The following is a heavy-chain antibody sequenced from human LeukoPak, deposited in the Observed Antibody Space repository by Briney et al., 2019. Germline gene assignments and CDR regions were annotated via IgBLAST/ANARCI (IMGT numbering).Heavy chain of an antibody. Sequence: GGSLRLSCAASGFTFSSYAMHWVRQAPGKGLEWVAVIWYDGSNKYYADSVKGRFTISRDNSKNTLYLQMNSLRAEDTAVYYCARDLTVTTETYDEWGQGTLVTVSS. CDR2: IWYDGSNK. CDR1: GFTFSSYA. D-gene: IGHD4-17*01. V-gene: IGHV3-33*08. CDR3: ARDLTVTTETYDE. J-gene: IGHJ4*02.